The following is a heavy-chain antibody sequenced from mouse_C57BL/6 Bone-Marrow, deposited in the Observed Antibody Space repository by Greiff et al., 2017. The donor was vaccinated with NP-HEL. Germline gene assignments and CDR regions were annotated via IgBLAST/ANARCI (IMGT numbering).Heavy chain of an antibody. J-gene: IGHJ1*03. Sequence: EVQVVESGPELVKPGASVKISCKASGYSFTDYNMNWVKQRNGKSLEWIGVINPNYGTTSYNQKFKGKATLTVDQSSSTAYMQLNSLTSEDSAVYYCARDYYYGSSYGYFDVWGTGTTVTVSS. CDR1: GYSFTDYN. CDR3: ARDYYYGSSYGYFDV. V-gene: IGHV1-39*01. CDR2: INPNYGTT. D-gene: IGHD1-1*01.